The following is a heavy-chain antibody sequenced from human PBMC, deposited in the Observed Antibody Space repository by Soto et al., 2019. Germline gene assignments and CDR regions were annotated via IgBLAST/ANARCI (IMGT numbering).Heavy chain of an antibody. V-gene: IGHV1-2*02. J-gene: IGHJ5*02. CDR3: ARAASPYFDLLSAFNP. Sequence: ASVKVSCKASGYTFNRYYMHWVRQAPGPGLEWMGWISPHTGGTTYAQKFQGRVTMTRDTSVSTAFMELSRLGSADTAVYYCARAASPYFDLLSAFNPWGQGTLVTVSS. D-gene: IGHD3-9*01. CDR2: ISPHTGGT. CDR1: GYTFNRYY.